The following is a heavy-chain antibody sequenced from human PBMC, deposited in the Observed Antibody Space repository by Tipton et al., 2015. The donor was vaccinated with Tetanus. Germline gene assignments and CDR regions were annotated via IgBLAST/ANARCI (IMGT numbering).Heavy chain of an antibody. CDR1: GDSISFYY. V-gene: IGHV4-59*01. D-gene: IGHD2-2*01. CDR3: ARDLRRYQQNNWFDP. Sequence: TLSLTCTVSGDSISFYYWSWIRQPPGKGLEWIGYIYYSGNTKYNPSLKSRVTMSVDTSKNQFSLNLTSVTPADTAVYYCARDLRRYQQNNWFDPWDQGTLVTVSS. J-gene: IGHJ5*02. CDR2: IYYSGNT.